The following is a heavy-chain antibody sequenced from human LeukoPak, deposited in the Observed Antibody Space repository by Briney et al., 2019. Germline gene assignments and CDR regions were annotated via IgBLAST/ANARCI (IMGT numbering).Heavy chain of an antibody. CDR2: IYYSGTT. CDR1: LGSISTYY. CDR3: ARDRGTWNDDGFDY. Sequence: SETLSLTCTISLGSISTYYWNWIRQPPGKGLEYIGYIYYSGTTNYNPSLKSRVTMSVDTSKNQFSLKLSSVTAADTAVYYCARDRGTWNDDGFDYWGQGTLVTVSS. D-gene: IGHD1-1*01. V-gene: IGHV4-59*12. J-gene: IGHJ4*02.